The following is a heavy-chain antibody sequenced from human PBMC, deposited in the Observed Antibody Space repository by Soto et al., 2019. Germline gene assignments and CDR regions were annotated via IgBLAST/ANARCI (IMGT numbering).Heavy chain of an antibody. CDR2: ISSSGSTI. CDR3: ASPIVGATRDDAFDI. D-gene: IGHD1-26*01. Sequence: GSLRLAGAASGXTFSDYYMGWIRQAPGKGLEWVSYISSSGSTIYYADSVKGRFTISRDNAKKSLYLQMNSLRAEDTAVYYCASPIVGATRDDAFDIWGQGTMVTVSS. J-gene: IGHJ3*02. CDR1: GXTFSDYY. V-gene: IGHV3-11*01.